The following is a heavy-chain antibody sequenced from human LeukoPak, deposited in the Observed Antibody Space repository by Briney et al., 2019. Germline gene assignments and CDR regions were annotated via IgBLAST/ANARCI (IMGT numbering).Heavy chain of an antibody. Sequence: GGSLRLSCAASGFTFSTFAMIWVRQPPGKGLEWVSSIFPSGSEIHYADSVRGRFTISRDNSKSTLSLQMNSLRAEDTAIYYCATYRQVLLPFESWGQGTLVTVSS. V-gene: IGHV3-23*01. CDR3: ATYRQVLLPFES. CDR2: IFPSGSEI. CDR1: GFTFSTFA. J-gene: IGHJ4*02. D-gene: IGHD2-8*02.